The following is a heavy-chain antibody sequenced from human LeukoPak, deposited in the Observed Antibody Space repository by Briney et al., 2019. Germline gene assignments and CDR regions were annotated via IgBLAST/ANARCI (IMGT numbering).Heavy chain of an antibody. J-gene: IGHJ6*02. Sequence: ASVKVSCKASGYTFTSYDINWVRQATGQGLEWMGWMNPNSGNTGYAQKFQGRVTMTRNTSISTAYMELSSLRSEDTAVYYCARYYDSSGYFISAGSDGMDVWGQGTTVTVSS. V-gene: IGHV1-8*01. D-gene: IGHD3-22*01. CDR1: GYTFTSYD. CDR2: MNPNSGNT. CDR3: ARYYDSSGYFISAGSDGMDV.